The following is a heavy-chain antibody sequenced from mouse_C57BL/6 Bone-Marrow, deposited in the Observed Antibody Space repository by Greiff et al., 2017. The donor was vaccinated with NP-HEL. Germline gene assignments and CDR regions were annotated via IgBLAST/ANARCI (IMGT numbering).Heavy chain of an antibody. J-gene: IGHJ3*01. CDR2: ISDGGSYT. CDR1: GFTFSSYA. CDR3: AKDWGYDYTWFAY. V-gene: IGHV5-4*01. D-gene: IGHD2-4*01. Sequence: EVKVEESGGGLVKPGGSLKLSCAASGFTFSSYAMSWVRQTPEKRLEWVATISDGGSYTYYTDNVKGRFTMPRDNAKNNLYLQMSHLKSEDTAMYYCAKDWGYDYTWFAYWGQGTLVTVSA.